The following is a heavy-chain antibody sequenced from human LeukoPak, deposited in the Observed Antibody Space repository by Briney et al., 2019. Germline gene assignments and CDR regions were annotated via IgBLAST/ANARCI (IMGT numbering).Heavy chain of an antibody. CDR3: ARHSRYGLYYFDY. J-gene: IGHJ4*02. D-gene: IGHD5-18*01. V-gene: IGHV4-39*01. CDR2: LFYSGST. CDR1: GGSISSSSYY. Sequence: SQTLSLTCTVSGGSISSSSYYWGWIRQPPGKGLEWIVSLFYSGSTYYDPSLKSRVTISVDTSKNQFSLKVTSVTAADTAVYYCARHSRYGLYYFDYWGQGTLVTVSS.